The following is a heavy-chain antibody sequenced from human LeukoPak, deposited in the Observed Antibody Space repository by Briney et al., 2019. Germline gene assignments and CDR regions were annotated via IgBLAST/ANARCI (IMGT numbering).Heavy chain of an antibody. CDR1: GFTFSTYT. CDR2: ITTRSKTK. CDR3: ARWDSLASGVDC. Sequence: GGSLRLSCAASGFTFSTYTMNWVRQAPGKGLEWVSYITTRSKTKLYADSVRGRFTISRDNAKNSLYLQMNSLRDEDTAVYYCARWDSLASGVDCWGQGTLVTVSS. D-gene: IGHD3-10*01. J-gene: IGHJ4*02. V-gene: IGHV3-48*02.